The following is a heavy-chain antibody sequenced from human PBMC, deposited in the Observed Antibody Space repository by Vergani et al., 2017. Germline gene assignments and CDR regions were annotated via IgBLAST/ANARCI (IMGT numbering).Heavy chain of an antibody. CDR1: GFTFSSYS. CDR3: VKLPRSDAFDI. CDR2: ISSSSSYI. V-gene: IGHV3-21*01. J-gene: IGHJ3*02. Sequence: VQLVQSGAEVKKPGGSLRLSCAASGFTFSSYSMNWVRQAPGKGLEWVSSISSSSSYIYYADSVKGRFTISRDNAKNSLYLQMSSLRAEDTAVYYCVKLPRSDAFDIWGQGTMVTVSS.